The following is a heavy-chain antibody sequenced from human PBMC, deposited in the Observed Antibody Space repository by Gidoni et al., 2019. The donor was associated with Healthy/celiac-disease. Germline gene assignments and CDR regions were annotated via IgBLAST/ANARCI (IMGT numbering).Heavy chain of an antibody. D-gene: IGHD1-1*01. CDR2: ST. V-gene: IGHV4-61*02. J-gene: IGHJ6*02. Sequence: STNYNPSLKSRVTISVDTSKNQFSLKLSSVTAADTAVYYCARDEGYDGYYYGMDVWGQGTTVTVSS. CDR3: ARDEGYDGYYYGMDV.